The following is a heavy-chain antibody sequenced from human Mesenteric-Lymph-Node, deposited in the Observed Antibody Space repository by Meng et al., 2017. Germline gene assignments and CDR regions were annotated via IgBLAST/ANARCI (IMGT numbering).Heavy chain of an antibody. CDR1: GYSFTSYW. Sequence: KVSCKGSGYSFTSYWIGWVRQIPGKGLEWMGIIYPGDSDTSYSPSFQGQVTISADKSISTAYLQWSSLKASDTAMYYCARRGGTGLIGYCSGGSCYGDAFDNWGQGTMVTVSS. J-gene: IGHJ3*02. CDR3: ARRGGTGLIGYCSGGSCYGDAFDN. CDR2: IYPGDSDT. D-gene: IGHD2-15*01. V-gene: IGHV5-51*01.